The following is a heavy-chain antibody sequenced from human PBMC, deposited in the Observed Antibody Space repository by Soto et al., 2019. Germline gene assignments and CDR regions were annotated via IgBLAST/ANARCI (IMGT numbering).Heavy chain of an antibody. CDR3: AREYYYDSSGYYSFDY. J-gene: IGHJ4*02. CDR1: GGSISSGDYY. D-gene: IGHD3-22*01. Sequence: QVQLQESGPGLVKPSQTLSLTCTVSGGSISSGDYYWSWIRQPPGKGLEWIGYIYYSGSTYYNPSLKSRVTISVDTSKNQFSRKLSSVTAADTAVYYCAREYYYDSSGYYSFDYWGQGTLVTVSS. CDR2: IYYSGST. V-gene: IGHV4-30-4*01.